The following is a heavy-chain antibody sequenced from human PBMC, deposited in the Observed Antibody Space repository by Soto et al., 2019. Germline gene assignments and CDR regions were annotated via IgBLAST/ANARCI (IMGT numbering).Heavy chain of an antibody. V-gene: IGHV1-8*01. CDR3: AVPMTTVTTRVDY. Sequence: GASVKVSCKASGYTFTSYDINWVRQATGQGLEWMGWMNPNSGNTGYAQKFQGRVTMTRNTSISTAYMELSSLRSEDTAVYYCAVPMTTVTTRVDYWGQGTLVTVSS. J-gene: IGHJ4*02. CDR1: GYTFTSYD. CDR2: MNPNSGNT. D-gene: IGHD4-17*01.